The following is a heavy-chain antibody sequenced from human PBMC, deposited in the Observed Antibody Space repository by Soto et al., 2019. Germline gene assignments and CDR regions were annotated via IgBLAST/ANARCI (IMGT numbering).Heavy chain of an antibody. CDR2: IDPSDSYT. J-gene: IGHJ6*02. V-gene: IGHV5-10-1*01. CDR3: ARTSMQSRGYSYGHGGMDV. Sequence: EVQLVQSGAEVKKPGESLRISCKGSGYSFTIYWISWVRQMPGKGLEWMGRIDPSDSYTNYSPSFQGHVTISADKSISTASLQWSSLKASDTAMYYCARTSMQSRGYSYGHGGMDVWGQGTTVTVSS. CDR1: GYSFTIYW. D-gene: IGHD5-18*01.